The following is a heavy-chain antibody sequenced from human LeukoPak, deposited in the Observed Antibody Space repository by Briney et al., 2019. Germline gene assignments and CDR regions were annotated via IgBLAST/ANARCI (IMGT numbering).Heavy chain of an antibody. J-gene: IGHJ6*04. CDR2: IIPIFGTA. D-gene: IGHD2-15*01. V-gene: IGHV1-69*13. Sequence: SVKVSCKASGGTFSSYAISWVRQAPGQGLEWMGGIIPIFGTANYAQKFQGRVTITADESTSTAYMELSSVRSEDTAVYYCARLLEEAYHYGMDVWGKGTTVTVSS. CDR1: GGTFSSYA. CDR3: ARLLEEAYHYGMDV.